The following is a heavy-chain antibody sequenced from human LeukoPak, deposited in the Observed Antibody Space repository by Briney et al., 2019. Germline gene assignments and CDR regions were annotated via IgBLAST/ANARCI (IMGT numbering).Heavy chain of an antibody. V-gene: IGHV3-66*01. D-gene: IGHD6-19*01. CDR3: ARASRWLAFDT. CDR1: RXTVATNH. Sequence: GGSLRLSCAASRXTVATNHMNWVRQAPGKGLEWVSVIYNGDNTAYADSVKGRFTVSRDNSKNTLYLQMHSLRAEDTAVYFCARASRWLAFDTWGQGTLVTVSS. CDR2: IYNGDNT. J-gene: IGHJ4*02.